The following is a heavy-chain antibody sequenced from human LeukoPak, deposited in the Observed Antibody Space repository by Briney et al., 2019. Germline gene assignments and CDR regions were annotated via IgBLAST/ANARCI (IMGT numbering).Heavy chain of an antibody. CDR1: GGSISSSSYY. D-gene: IGHD2-8*01. CDR2: IYYSGST. CDR3: ASQGRYCTNGVCGYFDY. Sequence: SETLSLTCTVSGGSISSSSYYWGWIRQPPGKGLEWIGSIYYSGSTYYNPSLKSRVTISVDTSKNQFSLKLSSVTAADTAVYYCASQGRYCTNGVCGYFDYWGQGTLVTVSS. V-gene: IGHV4-39*07. J-gene: IGHJ4*02.